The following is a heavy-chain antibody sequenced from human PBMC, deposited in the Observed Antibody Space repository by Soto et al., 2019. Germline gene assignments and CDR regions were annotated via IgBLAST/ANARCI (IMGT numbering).Heavy chain of an antibody. Sequence: QITLKESGPTLVKPTQTLTLTCTFSGFSLSTSGLGVAWIRQPPGKALEWLTLIYWDDDKRYSPSLKSRLTITKDTSKNPVVLTVTNVDPVDTGTYYCAYTPEGASRIRGTGRYFQHWGQGTLVIVSS. J-gene: IGHJ1*01. CDR2: IYWDDDK. V-gene: IGHV2-5*02. CDR1: GFSLSTSGLG. CDR3: AYTPEGASRIRGTGRYFQH. D-gene: IGHD3-10*01.